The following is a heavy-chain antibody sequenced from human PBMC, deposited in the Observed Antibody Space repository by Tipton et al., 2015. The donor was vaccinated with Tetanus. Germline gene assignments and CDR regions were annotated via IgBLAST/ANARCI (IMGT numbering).Heavy chain of an antibody. CDR3: ARTGTPGQLVPISYYYYGMDV. J-gene: IGHJ6*02. Sequence: QLVQSGAEVKKPGASVKVSCKASGYTFTSYGISWVRQAPGQGLEWMGWISAYNGNTNYAQKLQGRVTMTTDTSTSTAYMELRSLRSDDTAVYYCARTGTPGQLVPISYYYYGMDVWGQGTTVTVSS. V-gene: IGHV1-18*01. CDR2: ISAYNGNT. CDR1: GYTFTSYG. D-gene: IGHD6-6*01.